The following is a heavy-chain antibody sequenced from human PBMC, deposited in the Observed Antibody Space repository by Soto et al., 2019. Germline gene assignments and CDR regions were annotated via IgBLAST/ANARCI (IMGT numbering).Heavy chain of an antibody. V-gene: IGHV4-31*03. CDR3: ASADSRGYPFEH. Sequence: QVQLQESGPGLVQPSQTLSLSCTVSGGSITSGGYYWSWIRQHPGKGLEWIGYIYYSGTTYYNPSRASRFPISLHTSRNQVSLAVSSVSAAAAAVYSRASADSRGYPFEHWGQGTLVTVSS. CDR1: GGSITSGGYY. J-gene: IGHJ1*01. D-gene: IGHD3-16*02. CDR2: IYYSGTT.